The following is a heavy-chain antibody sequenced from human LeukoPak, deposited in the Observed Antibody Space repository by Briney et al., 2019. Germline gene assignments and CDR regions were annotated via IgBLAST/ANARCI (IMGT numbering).Heavy chain of an antibody. J-gene: IGHJ6*02. CDR1: GFTFSSYG. CDR3: ARVIAAAGTREIYGMDV. CDR2: ISYDGSNK. V-gene: IGHV3-30*03. D-gene: IGHD6-13*01. Sequence: PGGSLRLSSAASGFTFSSYGMHWVRQAPGKGLEWVAVISYDGSNKVYAASVKGRFTISRDKSKNTLYLQMNSLRAEDTAVYYCARVIAAAGTREIYGMDVWGQGTTVTVSS.